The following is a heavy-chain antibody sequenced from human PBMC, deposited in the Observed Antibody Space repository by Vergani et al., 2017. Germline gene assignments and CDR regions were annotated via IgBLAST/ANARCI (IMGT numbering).Heavy chain of an antibody. V-gene: IGHV3-7*01. CDR2: IKEDGSEI. J-gene: IGHJ4*02. CDR1: GFSLSHYW. CDR3: GRRAIIIDY. Sequence: EVQLVESGGGLVQPGGSLRLSCVASGFSLSHYWMTWVRQAPGKGLEGVANIKEDGSEIFYVDSVKGRFTISRDNGKNSLYLQMNRLRVDDTAVYYCGRRAIIIDYWGQGTLVSVSS.